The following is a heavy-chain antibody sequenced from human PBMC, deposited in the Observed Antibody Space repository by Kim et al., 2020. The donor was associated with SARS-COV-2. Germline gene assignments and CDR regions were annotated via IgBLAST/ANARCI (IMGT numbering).Heavy chain of an antibody. CDR2: VSSDGSVK. J-gene: IGHJ4*01. Sequence: GGSLRLSCATSGFTFSDFPLHWVRQAPGKGLEWVAVVSSDGSVKYYADSVSGRFTISRDNFNNILYLQMNSLKPDDTSVYYCARVPPWGRAVAGPFDYWG. V-gene: IGHV3-30*04. CDR1: GFTFSDFP. D-gene: IGHD6-19*01. CDR3: ARVPPWGRAVAGPFDY.